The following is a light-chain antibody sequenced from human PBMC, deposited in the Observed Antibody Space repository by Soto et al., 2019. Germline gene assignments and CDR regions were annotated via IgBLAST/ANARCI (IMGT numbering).Light chain of an antibody. Sequence: QSVLTQPASVSGSPGQSITISCTGTSSDVGGYNYVSWYQQHPGKAPKLMIYDVSNRPSVVSNRFSGSKSGNTASLTISGLQAEDEADYYCSSYTSSSTLLVFGGGTKLSVL. CDR1: SSDVGGYNY. CDR3: SSYTSSSTLLV. V-gene: IGLV2-14*01. CDR2: DVS. J-gene: IGLJ2*01.